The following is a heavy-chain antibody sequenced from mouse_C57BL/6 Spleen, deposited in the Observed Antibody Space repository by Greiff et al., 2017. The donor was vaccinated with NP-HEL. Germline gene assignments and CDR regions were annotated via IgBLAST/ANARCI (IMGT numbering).Heavy chain of an antibody. J-gene: IGHJ3*01. V-gene: IGHV1-77*01. CDR3: ARSGVDYYGSSSLFAY. CDR1: GYTFTDYY. CDR2: IGPGSGST. D-gene: IGHD1-1*01. Sequence: QVQLQQSGAELVKPGASVKISCKASGYTFTDYYINWVKQRPGQGLEWIGKIGPGSGSTYYNEKFKGKATLTADNSSITAYMQLSSLTSEDSAVYFCARSGVDYYGSSSLFAYWGQGTLVTVSA.